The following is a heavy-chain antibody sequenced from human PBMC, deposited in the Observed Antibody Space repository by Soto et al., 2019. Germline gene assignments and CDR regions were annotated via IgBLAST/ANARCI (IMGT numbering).Heavy chain of an antibody. D-gene: IGHD1-26*01. J-gene: IGHJ4*02. V-gene: IGHV3-30*03. Sequence: QVLLVESGGSVVQPGRSLRLSCAASGFIFRNFGMHWVRRAPGKGLEWVATISGDGNDKYYPDSMKGRFTISRDNFNNTLYLQLNSLRPEDTAVYHCVQGASTAHQPLDSWGQGVLVTVSS. CDR3: VQGASTAHQPLDS. CDR1: GFIFRNFG. CDR2: ISGDGNDK.